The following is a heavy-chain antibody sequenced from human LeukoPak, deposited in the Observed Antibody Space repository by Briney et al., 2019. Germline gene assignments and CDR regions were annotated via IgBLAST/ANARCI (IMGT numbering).Heavy chain of an antibody. J-gene: IGHJ5*02. V-gene: IGHV1-69*05. D-gene: IGHD3-22*01. CDR3: ARGTYYYDSSGTLWP. Sequence: ASVKVSCKASGGTFSSYAISWVRQAPGQGLEWMGGIIPIFGTANYAQKFQGRVTITTDESTSTAYMELSGLRSEDTAVYYCARGTYYYDSSGTLWPWGQGTLVTVSS. CDR1: GGTFSSYA. CDR2: IIPIFGTA.